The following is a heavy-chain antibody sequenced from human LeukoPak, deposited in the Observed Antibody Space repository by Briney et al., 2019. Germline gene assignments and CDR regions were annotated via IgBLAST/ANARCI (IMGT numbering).Heavy chain of an antibody. Sequence: SETLSLTCAVSGESFSGYFWTWIRQPPGKGLEWIGESNHFGSTDYNPSLKSRVTISVDTSKEQFSLNVRSVTDADTAVYFCARGRLQLWSFPLPYNHYAIDVWGQGTTVTVSS. V-gene: IGHV4-34*01. CDR1: GESFSGYF. D-gene: IGHD5-18*01. CDR2: SNHFGST. J-gene: IGHJ6*02. CDR3: ARGRLQLWSFPLPYNHYAIDV.